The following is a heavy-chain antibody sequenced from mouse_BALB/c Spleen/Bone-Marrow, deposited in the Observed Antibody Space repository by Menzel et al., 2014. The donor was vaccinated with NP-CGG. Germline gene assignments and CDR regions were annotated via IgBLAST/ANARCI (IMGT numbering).Heavy chain of an antibody. CDR1: GYTFSSYW. Sequence: LVESGAELMKPGASVKISCKATGYTFSSYWIEWVKQRPGHGLEWIGEILPGSGSTNYNEKFKGKATFTADTSSNTAYMQLSSLTSEDSAVYYCATGGSPMDYWGQGTSVTVSS. J-gene: IGHJ4*01. CDR2: ILPGSGST. CDR3: ATGGSPMDY. V-gene: IGHV1-9*01. D-gene: IGHD1-1*02.